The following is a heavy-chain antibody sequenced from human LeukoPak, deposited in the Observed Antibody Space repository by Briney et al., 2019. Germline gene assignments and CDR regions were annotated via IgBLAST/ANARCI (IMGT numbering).Heavy chain of an antibody. V-gene: IGHV3-21*01. D-gene: IGHD1-20*01. CDR2: ISTSSTYI. CDR1: GFTFSSYS. Sequence: GGSLRLSCAASGFTFSSYSMNWVRQAPGKGLEWVSSISTSSTYIYYADSVKGRFTISRDNAKNSLYLQMNSLRAEDTTVYYCARDPPFIIGTTFFDYWGQGTLVTVSS. J-gene: IGHJ4*02. CDR3: ARDPPFIIGTTFFDY.